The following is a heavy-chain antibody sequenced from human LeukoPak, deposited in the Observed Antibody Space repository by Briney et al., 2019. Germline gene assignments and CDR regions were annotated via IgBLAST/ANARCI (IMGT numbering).Heavy chain of an antibody. D-gene: IGHD2-2*01. Sequence: ASVNVSCKASAYTFTGYYMHWVRQAPGQGLEWMGGINPNSGGTNSAQKFQGRVTMTRETSIRIAYEEVSRLRYDDTAVYCCARGTEDIVVVPAAMGIFAYWGQGTLVTVSS. CDR3: ARGTEDIVVVPAAMGIFAY. CDR2: INPNSGGT. CDR1: AYTFTGYY. V-gene: IGHV1-2*02. J-gene: IGHJ4*02.